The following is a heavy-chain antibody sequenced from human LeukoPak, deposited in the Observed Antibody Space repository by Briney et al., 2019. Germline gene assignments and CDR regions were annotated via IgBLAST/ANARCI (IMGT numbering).Heavy chain of an antibody. J-gene: IGHJ3*01. CDR1: GFTFSSYA. Sequence: GGSLRLSCAASGFTFSSYAMHWVRQAPGKGLEWVAVISYDGSNKYYADSVKGRFTISRDISKNTLYLQMNSLRAEDTAVYYCAKAHAGGWYPDAFDVWGQGTMVTVSS. CDR2: ISYDGSNK. CDR3: AKAHAGGWYPDAFDV. D-gene: IGHD6-19*01. V-gene: IGHV3-30*04.